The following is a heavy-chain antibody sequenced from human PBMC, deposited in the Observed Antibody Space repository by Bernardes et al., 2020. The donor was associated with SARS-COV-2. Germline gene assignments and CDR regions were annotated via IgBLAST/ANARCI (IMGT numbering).Heavy chain of an antibody. D-gene: IGHD3-16*01. CDR2: IYYSGST. Sequence: SETLSLTCTVSGGSITSYYWSWVRQPPGKGLEWIGSIYYSGSTYYNLSLKSRITMTVDTSENHFSLKLSSVTAADTAVYYCAKGGGRFSWFDPWGRGTLVTVSS. V-gene: IGHV4-59*12. CDR3: AKGGGRFSWFDP. CDR1: GGSITSYY. J-gene: IGHJ5*02.